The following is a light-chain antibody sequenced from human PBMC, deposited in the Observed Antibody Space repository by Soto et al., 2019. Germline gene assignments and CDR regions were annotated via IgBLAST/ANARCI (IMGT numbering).Light chain of an antibody. CDR1: QSFSSY. CDR2: DTS. V-gene: IGKV3-11*01. CDR3: QQRTNLWLT. Sequence: EIVLTQSPATLYFSQGDRSTLSCSAIQSFSSYLAWYQQKPGQAPRLLIYDTSNRATGIPARFSGSGSGTDFTLTISSLEAEDFAVYFCQQRTNLWLTFGGGTKVDIK. J-gene: IGKJ4*01.